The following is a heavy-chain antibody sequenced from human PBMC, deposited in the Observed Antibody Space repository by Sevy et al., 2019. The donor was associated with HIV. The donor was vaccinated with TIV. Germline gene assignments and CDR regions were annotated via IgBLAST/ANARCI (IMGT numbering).Heavy chain of an antibody. J-gene: IGHJ4*02. V-gene: IGHV3-48*02. CDR1: GFTFSSYS. Sequence: GGSLRLSCAASGFTFSSYSMNWVRQAPGKGLEWLSYISTSSTTIYYADSVKGRFTISRDNAKNSLYLQMSSLRDEDTATSYCARYRGSGSYYLFDYWGQGTLVTVSS. D-gene: IGHD3-10*01. CDR3: ARYRGSGSYYLFDY. CDR2: ISTSSTTI.